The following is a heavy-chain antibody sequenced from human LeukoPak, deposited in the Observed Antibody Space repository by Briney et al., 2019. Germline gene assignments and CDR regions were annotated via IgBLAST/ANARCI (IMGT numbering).Heavy chain of an antibody. Sequence: SVKVSCKASGGTFSSYAISWVRQAPGQGLEWMGRIIPIFGTANYAQKFQGRVTITTDESMSTAYMELSSLRSEDTAVYYCARDGGLAAFDIWGQGTMVTVSS. CDR2: IIPIFGTA. J-gene: IGHJ3*02. CDR3: ARDGGLAAFDI. V-gene: IGHV1-69*05. D-gene: IGHD3-16*01. CDR1: GGTFSSYA.